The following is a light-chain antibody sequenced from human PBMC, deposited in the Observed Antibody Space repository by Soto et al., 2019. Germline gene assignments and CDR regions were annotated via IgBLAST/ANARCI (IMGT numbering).Light chain of an antibody. CDR2: EAS. CDR1: QSVSSY. CDR3: HQYGTAPLT. V-gene: IGKV3-11*01. Sequence: EIVLTQSPATLSSSPGERATLSCRASQSVSSYLTWYQQKPGQAPRLLIYEASNRATGIPARFSGSGSGTDFTLTISSLEPEDFAVYYCHQYGTAPLTFGPGTKVDIK. J-gene: IGKJ3*01.